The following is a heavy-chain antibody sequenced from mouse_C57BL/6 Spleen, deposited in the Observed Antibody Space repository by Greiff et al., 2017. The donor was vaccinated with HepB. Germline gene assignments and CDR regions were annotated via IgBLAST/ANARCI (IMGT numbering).Heavy chain of an antibody. CDR3: ARLGITTVVATEGWFAY. Sequence: QVQLQQPGAELVRPGSSVKLSCKASGYTFTSYWMHWVKQRPIQGLEWIGNIDPSDSETHYNQKFKDKATLTVDKSSSTAYMQLSSLTSEDSAVYYCARLGITTVVATEGWFAYWGQGTLVTVSA. CDR1: GYTFTSYW. D-gene: IGHD1-1*01. CDR2: IDPSDSET. J-gene: IGHJ3*01. V-gene: IGHV1-52*01.